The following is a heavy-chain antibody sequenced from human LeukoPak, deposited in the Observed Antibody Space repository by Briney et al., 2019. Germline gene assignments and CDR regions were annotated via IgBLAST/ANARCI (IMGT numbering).Heavy chain of an antibody. Sequence: GGSLRLSCTVSGFTVSSDSMSWVRQAPGKGLEWVSFIYSGGSTHYSDSVKGRFTISRDNSKNTLYLQMNSLRAEDTAVYYCAGRAGAYSHPYDYWGQGTLVTVSS. V-gene: IGHV3-53*01. D-gene: IGHD4/OR15-4a*01. J-gene: IGHJ4*02. CDR1: GFTVSSDS. CDR3: AGRAGAYSHPYDY. CDR2: IYSGGST.